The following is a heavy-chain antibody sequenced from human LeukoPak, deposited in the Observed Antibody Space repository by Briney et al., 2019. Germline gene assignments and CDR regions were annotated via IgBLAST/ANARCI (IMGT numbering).Heavy chain of an antibody. CDR1: GYTFTSYG. Sequence: ASVKVSCKASGYTFTSYGISWVRQAPGQGLEWMGWINSYNGSTYYAQKFQDRFTMTTDPFTNTVYMELRSLRSDDTAVYYCTRDRGDWGPDYWGHGTLVTVSS. J-gene: IGHJ4*01. CDR2: INSYNGST. V-gene: IGHV1-18*01. CDR3: TRDRGDWGPDY. D-gene: IGHD3-10*01.